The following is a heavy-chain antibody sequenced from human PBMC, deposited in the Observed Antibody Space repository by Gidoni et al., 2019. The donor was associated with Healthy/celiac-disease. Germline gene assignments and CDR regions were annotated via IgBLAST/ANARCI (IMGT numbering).Heavy chain of an antibody. CDR2: ISGSGGST. D-gene: IGHD6-13*01. V-gene: IGHV3-23*01. CDR3: AKYGIAAAGGAFDI. J-gene: IGHJ3*02. CDR1: GFTLSSYA. Sequence: EVQLLESGGGLVQPGGALRLSAAAPGFTLSSYAMSWVRQAPGKGLEWVSAISGSGGSTYYADSVKGRFTISRDNSKNTLYLQMNSLRAEDTAVYYCAKYGIAAAGGAFDIWGQGTMVTVSS.